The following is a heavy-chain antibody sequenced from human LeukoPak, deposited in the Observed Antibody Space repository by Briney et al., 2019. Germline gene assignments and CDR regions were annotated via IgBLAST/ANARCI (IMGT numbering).Heavy chain of an antibody. CDR1: GFSPSTSGMC. J-gene: IGHJ4*02. CDR2: IDLYDDK. Sequence: SGPTLFNPTQTLTLTFTFSGFSPSTSGMCVSWIRHPPVKALEWLARIDLYDDKYYSTSLKTRLTISKDTSKNQVVLNMNSMDPVDTATYFCARLNPKSHCSGGSCYSRYFDYWGQGTLVTVSS. CDR3: ARLNPKSHCSGGSCYSRYFDY. D-gene: IGHD2-15*01. V-gene: IGHV2-70*11.